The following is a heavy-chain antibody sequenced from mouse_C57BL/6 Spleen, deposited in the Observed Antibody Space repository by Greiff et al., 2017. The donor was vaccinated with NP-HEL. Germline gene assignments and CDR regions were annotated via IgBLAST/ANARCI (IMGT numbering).Heavy chain of an antibody. V-gene: IGHV1-39*01. Sequence: VQLQQSGPELVKPGASAKISCKASGYSFTDYNMNWVKQSNGKSLEWIGVINPNYGTHSYNQKFKGKDTLNVDQSSSTAYMQLNSLTSEDSAVYYCARGLGYYDYYAMDYWGQGTSVTVSS. CDR2: INPNYGTH. D-gene: IGHD2-3*01. CDR1: GYSFTDYN. CDR3: ARGLGYYDYYAMDY. J-gene: IGHJ4*01.